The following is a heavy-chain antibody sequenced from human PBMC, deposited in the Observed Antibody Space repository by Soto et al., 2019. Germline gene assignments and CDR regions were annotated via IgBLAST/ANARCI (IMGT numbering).Heavy chain of an antibody. D-gene: IGHD3-22*01. J-gene: IGHJ6*02. CDR1: GYTFTDYY. CDR2: INPNSGDT. V-gene: IGHV1-2*06. CDR3: ARAWYYYDSSGYTKQVWYDYYGMDV. Sequence: ASVKVSCKASGYTFTDYYIHWVLQAPGQGLEWMGRINPNSGDTTFAPKFQGRVTMTRDTSMSTAYMQLSRLRSEDTAVYYCARAWYYYDSSGYTKQVWYDYYGMDVWGQGTTVTVSS.